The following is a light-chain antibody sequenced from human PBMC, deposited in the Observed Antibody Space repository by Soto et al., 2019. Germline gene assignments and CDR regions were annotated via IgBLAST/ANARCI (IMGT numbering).Light chain of an antibody. CDR1: QSVRTH. CDR3: QQSYSPPRT. Sequence: DIQMTQSPSSLSASIGDRVTITCRASQSVRTHLNWYHQKPGQAPELLIYAASSLQAGVPSRFSGSGSGTDFTLTISSLHPEDFGDYYCQQSYSPPRTFGQGTNLEIK. V-gene: IGKV1-39*01. CDR2: AAS. J-gene: IGKJ2*01.